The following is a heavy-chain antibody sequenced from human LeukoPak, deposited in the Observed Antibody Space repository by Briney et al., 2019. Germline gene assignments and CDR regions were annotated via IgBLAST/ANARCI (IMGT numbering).Heavy chain of an antibody. CDR3: ARVAYSGYDRNYFDY. CDR2: IYYSGST. V-gene: IGHV4-30-4*08. CDR1: GGSISSGDYY. D-gene: IGHD5-12*01. J-gene: IGHJ4*02. Sequence: SETLSLTXTVSGGSISSGDYYWSWIRQPPGNGLDWIGYIYYSGSTYYNPSLKSRVTISVDTSKSQFSLKLSSVTAADTAVYCRARVAYSGYDRNYFDYWGQGTLVTVSS.